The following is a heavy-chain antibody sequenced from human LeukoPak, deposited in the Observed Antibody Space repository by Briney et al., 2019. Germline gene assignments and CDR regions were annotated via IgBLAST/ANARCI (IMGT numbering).Heavy chain of an antibody. J-gene: IGHJ3*02. CDR3: AVDYGGHDAFDI. D-gene: IGHD4-23*01. CDR2: IYSGGST. V-gene: IGHV3-53*04. CDR1: GFTVSSNY. Sequence: PGGSLRLSCAASGFTVSSNYMRWVRPAPGKGLAWVSVIYSGGSTYYADSVKGRFTISRHNSKNALYLQMNSLRAEDTAVYYCAVDYGGHDAFDIWGQGTMVTVSS.